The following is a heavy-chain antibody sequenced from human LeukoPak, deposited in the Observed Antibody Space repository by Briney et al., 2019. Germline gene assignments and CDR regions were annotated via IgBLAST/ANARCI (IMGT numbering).Heavy chain of an antibody. D-gene: IGHD3-22*01. J-gene: IGHJ4*02. CDR3: ARSYDSSGYYAHFDY. CDR2: ISWSGGTT. CDR1: GFMFDDYA. V-gene: IGHV3-43D*03. Sequence: GGSLRLSCAASGFMFDDYAMHWVRQAPGKGLEWVSLISWSGGTTYYADSVKGRFTISRDNAKNSLYLQMNSLRAEDTAVYYCARSYDSSGYYAHFDYWGQGTLVTVSS.